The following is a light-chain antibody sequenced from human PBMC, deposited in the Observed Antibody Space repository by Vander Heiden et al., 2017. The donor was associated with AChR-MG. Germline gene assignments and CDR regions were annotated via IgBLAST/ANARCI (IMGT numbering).Light chain of an antibody. CDR3: QQSYSTPLMYT. J-gene: IGKJ2*01. CDR1: QSISSY. CDR2: AAS. V-gene: IGKV1-39*01. Sequence: DIQMTQPPSSLSASVGDRVTITCRASQSISSYLNWYQQKPGKAPKLLIYAASSLQSGVRSRFSGSGSGTDFTLTISSLRPEDFATYYCQQSYSTPLMYTFGQGTKLEIK.